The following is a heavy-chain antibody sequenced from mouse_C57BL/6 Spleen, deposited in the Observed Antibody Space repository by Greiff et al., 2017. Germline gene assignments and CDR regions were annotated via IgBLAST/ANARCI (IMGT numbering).Heavy chain of an antibody. V-gene: IGHV1-80*01. CDR2: IYPGDGDT. CDR1: GYAFSSYW. Sequence: QVQLKESGAELVKPGASVKISCKASGYAFSSYWMNWVKQRPGKGLEWIGQIYPGDGDTNYNGKFKGKATLTADKSSSTAYMQLSSLTSEDSAVYFCALSGYDDKLDYWGQGTTLTVSS. J-gene: IGHJ2*01. D-gene: IGHD2-2*01. CDR3: ALSGYDDKLDY.